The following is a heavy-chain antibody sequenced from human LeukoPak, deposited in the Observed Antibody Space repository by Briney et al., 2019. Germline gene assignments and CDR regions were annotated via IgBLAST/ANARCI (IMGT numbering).Heavy chain of an antibody. D-gene: IGHD3-10*01. CDR1: GFTFSSYA. V-gene: IGHV3-30*02. CDR3: AKQVRGPLMTGFFDH. J-gene: IGHJ4*02. CDR2: IEYDGKKL. Sequence: GGSLRLSRAASGFTFSSYAMHWVRQAPGKGLEWVAFIEYDGKKLDHADSVKGRLTISRDNSIHTVFLQMNSLGPEDTAVYYCAKQVRGPLMTGFFDHWGQGALVVVSS.